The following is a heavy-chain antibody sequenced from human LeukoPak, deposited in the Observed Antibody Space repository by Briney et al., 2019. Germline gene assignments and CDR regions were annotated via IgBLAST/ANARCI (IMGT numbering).Heavy chain of an antibody. J-gene: IGHJ4*02. CDR1: AFTFSSQW. CDR2: INSEGKST. V-gene: IGHV3-74*01. D-gene: IGHD2-21*01. CDR3: ASTPPERCSGHDCYPYFDY. Sequence: HPGGSLRLSCVSSAFTFSSQWMHWVRQVPGRRPMWVSGINSEGKSTVYADSVKGRFTISRDNARNTMYLQMNSLRAEDTAVYYCASTPPERCSGHDCYPYFDYWGQGTLVTVSS.